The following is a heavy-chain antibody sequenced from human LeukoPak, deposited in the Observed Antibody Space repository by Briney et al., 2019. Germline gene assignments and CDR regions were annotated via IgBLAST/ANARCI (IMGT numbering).Heavy chain of an antibody. CDR1: GGSISSGGYY. Sequence: SQTLSLTCTVSGGSISSGGYYWSWIRQHSGKGLEWIGYIYYSGSTYYNPSLKSRVTISVDTSKNQFSLKLSSVTAADTAVYYCAREDTAMVYLDLWGRGTLVTVSS. D-gene: IGHD5-18*01. CDR2: IYYSGST. CDR3: AREDTAMVYLDL. V-gene: IGHV4-31*03. J-gene: IGHJ2*01.